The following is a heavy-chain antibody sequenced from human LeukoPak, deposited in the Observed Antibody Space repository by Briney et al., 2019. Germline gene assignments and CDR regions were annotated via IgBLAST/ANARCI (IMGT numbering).Heavy chain of an antibody. J-gene: IGHJ4*02. CDR2: IYYSGST. CDR3: TVNREYFHDY. Sequence: TPSDTLSLTCAVSGYSISSSNWWGWIRQPPGKGLEWIGYIYYSGSTYYNPSLKSRVTMSVDTSKNQFSLKLSSVTAVDTAVYYCTVNREYFHDYWGQGTLVTVSS. CDR1: GYSISSSNW. V-gene: IGHV4-28*01. D-gene: IGHD2/OR15-2a*01.